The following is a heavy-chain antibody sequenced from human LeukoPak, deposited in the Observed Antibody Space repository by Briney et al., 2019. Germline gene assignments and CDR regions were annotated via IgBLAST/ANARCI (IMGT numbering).Heavy chain of an antibody. CDR3: TLDDVGLAPDY. J-gene: IGHJ4*02. V-gene: IGHV3-15*04. Sequence: GGSLRLSCAASGFTFTAAWMSWVRQAPGKGLEWVGRIESKSDGGTTYYAAPVKGRFTISRDDLKNALYLQMNSLKTEDTAVYFCTLDDVGLAPDYWGQGTLVTVSS. CDR1: GFTFTAAW. D-gene: IGHD3-16*01. CDR2: IESKSDGGTT.